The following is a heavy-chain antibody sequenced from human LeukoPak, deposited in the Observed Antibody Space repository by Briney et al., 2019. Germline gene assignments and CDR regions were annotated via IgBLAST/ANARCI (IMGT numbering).Heavy chain of an antibody. D-gene: IGHD3-22*01. J-gene: IGHJ1*01. V-gene: IGHV1-18*01. CDR2: ISAYNGNT. CDR3: ARDINPNDSSPLQH. Sequence: ASVKVSCKASGYTFTSYGISWVRQAPGQGLEWMGWISAYNGNTNYAQKLQGRVTMTTDTSTSTAYMELRSLRSDDTAVYYCARDINPNDSSPLQHWGQGTLVTVSS. CDR1: GYTFTSYG.